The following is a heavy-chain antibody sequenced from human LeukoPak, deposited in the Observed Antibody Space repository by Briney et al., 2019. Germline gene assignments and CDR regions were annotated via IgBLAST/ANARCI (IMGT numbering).Heavy chain of an antibody. V-gene: IGHV1-69*13. CDR1: GGTFSIYA. D-gene: IGHD4-17*01. CDR3: ARAITYGDYVFDY. J-gene: IGHJ4*02. CDR2: IIPIFGTA. Sequence: EASVKVSCKASGGTFSIYAISWVRQAPGQGLEWMGGIIPIFGTATYAQKFQGRVTITADESTSTAYMELSSLRSEDTAVYYCARAITYGDYVFDYWGQGTLVTVSS.